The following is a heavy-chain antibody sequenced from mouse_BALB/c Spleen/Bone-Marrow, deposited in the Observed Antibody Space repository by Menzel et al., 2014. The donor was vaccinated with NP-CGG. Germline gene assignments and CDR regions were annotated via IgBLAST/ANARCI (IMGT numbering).Heavy chain of an antibody. CDR3: SRGGNYGTY. J-gene: IGHJ3*01. CDR1: GYAFSTYW. V-gene: IGHV1-80*01. D-gene: IGHD2-1*01. CDR2: IYPGNGNA. Sequence: QVQLKQSGAELVRPGSSVKIFCKASGYAFSTYWMNWVKQRPGQGLEWIGQIYPGNGNADYNGKFKDKATLTADKSSRTAYMHLSSLTSEDSAVYFCSRGGNYGTYWGQGTLVTVSA.